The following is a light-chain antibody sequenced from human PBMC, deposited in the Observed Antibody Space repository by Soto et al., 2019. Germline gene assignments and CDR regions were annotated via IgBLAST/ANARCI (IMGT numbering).Light chain of an antibody. J-gene: IGKJ1*01. CDR3: QQSNDWWT. CDR2: GAS. Sequence: ESVMTQSPGTLSLSPGERATLSCRASQSVSRRLAWYQQKPGQAPRLLISGASSRATGVPDRFSGSGSGTDFILTISRLEPEDFAVYYCQQSNDWWTFGQGTKVDI. V-gene: IGKV3-20*01. CDR1: QSVSRR.